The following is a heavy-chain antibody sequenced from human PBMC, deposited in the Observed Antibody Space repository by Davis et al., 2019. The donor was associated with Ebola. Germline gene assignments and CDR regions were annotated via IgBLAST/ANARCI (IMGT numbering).Heavy chain of an antibody. V-gene: IGHV3-30*03. CDR1: GFTFSSYG. D-gene: IGHD3-22*01. Sequence: PGGSLRLSCAASGFTFSSYGMHWVRQAPGKGLEWVAVISYDGSNKYYADSVKGRFTISRDNSKNTLYLQMNSLRAEDTAVYYCAREEYYYDSSDYPYYFAYWGQGTLVTVSS. CDR3: AREEYYYDSSDYPYYFAY. J-gene: IGHJ4*02. CDR2: ISYDGSNK.